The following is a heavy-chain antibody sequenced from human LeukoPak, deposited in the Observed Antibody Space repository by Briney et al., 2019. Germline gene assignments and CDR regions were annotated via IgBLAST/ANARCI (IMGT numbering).Heavy chain of an antibody. J-gene: IGHJ4*02. CDR2: INHSGST. Sequence: SETLSLTCAVYGGSFSGYYWSWIRQPPGKGLEWIGEINHSGSTNYNPSLKSRVTISVDTSKSQFSLKLSSVTAADTAVYYCARGGRQVGYSSSLDFDYWGQGTLVTVSS. D-gene: IGHD6-13*01. CDR1: GGSFSGYY. V-gene: IGHV4-34*01. CDR3: ARGGRQVGYSSSLDFDY.